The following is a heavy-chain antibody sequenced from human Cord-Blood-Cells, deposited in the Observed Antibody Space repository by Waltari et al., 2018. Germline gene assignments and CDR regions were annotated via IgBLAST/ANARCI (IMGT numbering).Heavy chain of an antibody. CDR2: IYYSGST. D-gene: IGHD3-10*01. CDR3: ASHEHYYGSGSYYNYFDY. V-gene: IGHV4-39*07. Sequence: QLQLQESGPGLVKPSETLSLTCTVSGGSISISSYYWGWLRQPPGKGLEWIGSIYYSGSTYYNPSLKSRVTISVDTSKNQFSLKLSSVTAADTAVYYCASHEHYYGSGSYYNYFDYWGQGTLVTVSS. CDR1: GGSISISSYY. J-gene: IGHJ4*02.